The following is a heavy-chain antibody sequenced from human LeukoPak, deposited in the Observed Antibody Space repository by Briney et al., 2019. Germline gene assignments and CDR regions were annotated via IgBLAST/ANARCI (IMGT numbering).Heavy chain of an antibody. CDR3: ARDRGYGDYGDFDY. Sequence: SVKVSCKASGGTFSSYAISWVRQAPGQGLEWMGRIIPIFGTANYAQKFQGRVTITTDESTSTAYMELSSLRSEDTAVYYYARDRGYGDYGDFDYWGQGTLVTVSS. V-gene: IGHV1-69*05. CDR1: GGTFSSYA. CDR2: IIPIFGTA. J-gene: IGHJ4*02. D-gene: IGHD4-17*01.